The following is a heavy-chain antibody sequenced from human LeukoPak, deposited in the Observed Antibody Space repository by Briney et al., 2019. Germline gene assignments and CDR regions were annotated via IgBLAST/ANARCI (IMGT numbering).Heavy chain of an antibody. V-gene: IGHV1-69*13. J-gene: IGHJ4*02. D-gene: IGHD3-16*02. CDR2: IIPTFGTA. CDR3: ARDLSPIGYFDY. Sequence: SVKVSCKASGGTFSSYAISWVRQAPGQGLEWMGGIIPTFGTANYAQKFQGRVTITADESTSTAYMELSSLRSEDTAVYYCARDLSPIGYFDYWGQGTLVTVSS. CDR1: GGTFSSYA.